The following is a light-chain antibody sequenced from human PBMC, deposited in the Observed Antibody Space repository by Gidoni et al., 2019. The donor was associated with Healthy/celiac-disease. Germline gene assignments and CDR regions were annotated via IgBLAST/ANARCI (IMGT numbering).Light chain of an antibody. CDR2: KDS. Sequence: SYELTPPPSVSVSLGKMARNTCSGEALPKKYAYWYQQKPGQFPVLVIYKDSERPSGIPERFSGSSSGTIVTLTISGVQAEDEADYYCLSADSSGTWVFGGGTKLTVL. J-gene: IGLJ3*02. CDR3: LSADSSGTWV. CDR1: ALPKKY. V-gene: IGLV3-16*01.